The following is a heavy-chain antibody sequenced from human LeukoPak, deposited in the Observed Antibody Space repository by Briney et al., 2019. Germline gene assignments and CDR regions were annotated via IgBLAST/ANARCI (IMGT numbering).Heavy chain of an antibody. D-gene: IGHD6-13*01. J-gene: IGHJ3*02. V-gene: IGHV4-61*02. CDR1: GGSISSGSYY. CDR3: ARGMYSSSWYENAFDI. Sequence: SETLSLTCTVSGGSISSGSYYWSWIRQPAGKGLEWIGRIYTSGSTNYNPSLKSRVTISVDTSKNQFSLKLSSVTAADTAVYYCARGMYSSSWYENAFDIWGQGTMVTVSS. CDR2: IYTSGST.